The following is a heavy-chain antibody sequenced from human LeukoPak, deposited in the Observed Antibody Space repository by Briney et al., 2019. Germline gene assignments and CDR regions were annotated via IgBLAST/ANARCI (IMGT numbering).Heavy chain of an antibody. CDR1: GFTVSSNY. V-gene: IGHV3-53*01. D-gene: IGHD4-23*01. Sequence: GGSLRLSCAASGFTVSSNYMSWVRQAPGKGLEWVSVIYSGGATYYTDSVKGRFTISRDNSKNTLYLQMNNLRAEDTAVYYCAKSGGNVKGYWGQGILVTVSS. J-gene: IGHJ4*02. CDR3: AKSGGNVKGY. CDR2: IYSGGAT.